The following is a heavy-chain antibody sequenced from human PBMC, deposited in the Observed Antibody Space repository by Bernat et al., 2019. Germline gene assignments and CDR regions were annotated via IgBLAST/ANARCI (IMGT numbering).Heavy chain of an antibody. Sequence: QVQLVQSGAEVKKPGSSVKVSCKASGGTFSSYAISWVRQAPGQGLEWMGGIIPIFGTANYAQKFQGRVTITADESTSTAYMELSSLRSEDTAVYYCASVDTAMVSLYYYYGMDVWGLGTTVTVSS. D-gene: IGHD5-18*01. CDR1: GGTFSSYA. CDR2: IIPIFGTA. J-gene: IGHJ6*02. V-gene: IGHV1-69*12. CDR3: ASVDTAMVSLYYYYGMDV.